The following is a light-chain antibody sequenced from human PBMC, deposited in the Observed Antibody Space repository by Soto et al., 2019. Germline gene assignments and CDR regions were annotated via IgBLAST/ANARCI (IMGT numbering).Light chain of an antibody. J-gene: IGLJ1*01. CDR3: SSYTSSTSYV. Sequence: QSALTQPASVSGSPGQSITISCIGTSSDVGGYNYVSWYQQHPGKAPKLMIYEVTNRPSGVSNRFSGSKSGNTASLTISGLQAEDEADYYCSSYTSSTSYVSGTGTKLTVL. CDR2: EVT. CDR1: SSDVGGYNY. V-gene: IGLV2-14*01.